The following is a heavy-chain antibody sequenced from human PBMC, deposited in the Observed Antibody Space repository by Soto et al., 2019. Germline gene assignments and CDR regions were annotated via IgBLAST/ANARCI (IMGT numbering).Heavy chain of an antibody. D-gene: IGHD4-17*01. Sequence: QVQLVQSGAEEKKPGASVKVSCKASGYTFTSYAMHWVRQAPGQRLEWMGWSNAGNGNTKYSQKFQGRVTITRDTSASTAYMELSSLRSEDTAVYYCASEYYGGEFDYWGQGTLVTVSS. CDR1: GYTFTSYA. CDR3: ASEYYGGEFDY. V-gene: IGHV1-3*05. CDR2: SNAGNGNT. J-gene: IGHJ4*02.